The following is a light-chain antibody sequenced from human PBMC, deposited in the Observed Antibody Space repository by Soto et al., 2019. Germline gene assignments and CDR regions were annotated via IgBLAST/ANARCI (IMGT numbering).Light chain of an antibody. V-gene: IGLV2-8*01. CDR3: SSYAGSDAWV. Sequence: QSVLTQPPSASGSPGQSVTISCTGTSSDVGGYNYVSWYQHHPGKAPKVMIYEVRMRPSGVPDRFSGSKSGNTASLTVSGLQAEDEADYYCSSYAGSDAWVFGGGTKLTVL. J-gene: IGLJ3*02. CDR2: EVR. CDR1: SSDVGGYNY.